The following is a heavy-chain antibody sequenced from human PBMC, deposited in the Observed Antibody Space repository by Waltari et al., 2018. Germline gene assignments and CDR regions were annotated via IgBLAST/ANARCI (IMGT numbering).Heavy chain of an antibody. D-gene: IGHD2-2*01. Sequence: QLQLQESGPGLVKPSETLSLTCTVSGGSISSSSYYWGWIRQPPGKGLEWIGSIYYSGSTYYNPSLKSRVTISVDTSKNQFSLKLSSVTAADTAVYYCARAIYCSSTSCPRNYYYMDVWGKGTTVTISS. J-gene: IGHJ6*03. CDR1: GGSISSSSYY. CDR3: ARAIYCSSTSCPRNYYYMDV. CDR2: IYYSGST. V-gene: IGHV4-39*07.